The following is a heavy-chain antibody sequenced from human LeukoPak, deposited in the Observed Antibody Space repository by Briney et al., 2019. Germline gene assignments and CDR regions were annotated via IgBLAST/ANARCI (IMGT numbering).Heavy chain of an antibody. CDR1: GYTFTSYY. D-gene: IGHD3-16*01. J-gene: IGHJ5*02. Sequence: ASVTVSCKASGYTFTSYYMHWVRQAPGQGLEWMGIINPSGGSTSYAQKFQGRVTMTRDTSTSTVYMELSSLRSEDTAVYYCARVLGGYNWFDPWGQGTLVTVSS. CDR3: ARVLGGYNWFDP. CDR2: INPSGGST. V-gene: IGHV1-46*01.